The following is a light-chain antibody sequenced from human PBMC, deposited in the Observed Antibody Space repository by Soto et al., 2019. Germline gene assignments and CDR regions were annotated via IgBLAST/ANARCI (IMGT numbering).Light chain of an antibody. CDR2: DVT. CDR1: SSDIGGNNY. Sequence: QSVLTQPASVSGSPGQSITISCIGSSSDIGGNNYVSWYRQLPGKAPKLIIYDVTNRPLGVSSRFSASKSGNTASLTISGLQAEDEADYYCSSYTNDREVFGGGTQLTVL. CDR3: SSYTNDREV. J-gene: IGLJ7*01. V-gene: IGLV2-14*03.